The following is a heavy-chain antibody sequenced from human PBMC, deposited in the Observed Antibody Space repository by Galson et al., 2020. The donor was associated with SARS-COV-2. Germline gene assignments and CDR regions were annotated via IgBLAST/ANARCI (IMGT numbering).Heavy chain of an antibody. CDR1: GYTLTELS. CDR3: ATMWAYYDSSGYYGY. CDR2: FDPEDGET. J-gene: IGHJ4*02. Sequence: ASVKVSCKVSGYTLTELSMHWVRQAPGKGLEWMGGFDPEDGETIYAQKFQGRVTMTEDTSTDTAYMELSSLRSEDTAVYYCATMWAYYDSSGYYGYGGQGTLVTVAS. V-gene: IGHV1-24*01. D-gene: IGHD3-22*01.